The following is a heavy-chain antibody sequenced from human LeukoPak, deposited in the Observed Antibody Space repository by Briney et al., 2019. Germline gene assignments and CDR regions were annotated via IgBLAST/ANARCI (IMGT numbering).Heavy chain of an antibody. V-gene: IGHV3-7*01. Sequence: GGSLRLSCAVSGITLSNYGMSWVRQAPGKGLEWVANIKQDGSEKYYVDSVKGRFTISRDNAKNSLYLQMNSLRAEDTAVYYCARDLEGPFDYWGQGTLVTVSS. CDR1: GITLSNYG. D-gene: IGHD5-24*01. J-gene: IGHJ4*02. CDR2: IKQDGSEK. CDR3: ARDLEGPFDY.